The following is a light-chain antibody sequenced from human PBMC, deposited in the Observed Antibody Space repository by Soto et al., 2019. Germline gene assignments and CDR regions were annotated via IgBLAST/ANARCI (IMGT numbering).Light chain of an antibody. CDR3: QQYYSTPFT. V-gene: IGKV4-1*01. J-gene: IGKJ3*01. CDR1: QSVLYSSNNKNY. Sequence: DIVMTQSPDSLAVSLGERATINCKSSQSVLYSSNNKNYLAWYQQKPGQPPKLLIYWASTRESGVPDRFSGSGSGTDFTLTISSLQAEDVALYYCQQYYSTPFTIGPGTKVDIK. CDR2: WAS.